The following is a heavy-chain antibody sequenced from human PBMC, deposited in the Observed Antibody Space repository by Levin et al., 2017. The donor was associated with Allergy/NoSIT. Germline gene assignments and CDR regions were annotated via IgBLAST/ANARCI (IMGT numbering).Heavy chain of an antibody. J-gene: IGHJ4*02. CDR3: ARDIRFSSGYYFDY. CDR1: RGSLSTYY. CDR2: IYYTGST. D-gene: IGHD6-19*01. V-gene: IGHV4-59*01. Sequence: SETLSLTCTVSRGSLSTYYWAWIRQPPGKGQEWIGDIYYTGSTRYNPSLKSRVTISLDTSKNQFSLKLTSVTAADTAVYYCARDIRFSSGYYFDYWGQGTLVTVSS.